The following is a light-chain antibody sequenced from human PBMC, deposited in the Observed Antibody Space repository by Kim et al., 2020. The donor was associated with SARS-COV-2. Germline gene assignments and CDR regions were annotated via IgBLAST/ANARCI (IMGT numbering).Light chain of an antibody. CDR1: QNVSKNY. CDR2: TAS. V-gene: IGKV3D-20*01. CDR3: QQYGSSPLT. Sequence: EIVLTQSPATLSSSPGERVTLSCGASQNVSKNYLAWYQQKPGLAPRLLVHTASNRATGIPDNFSGSGSGTDFTLTISRLEPEDFAVYYCQQYGSSPLTFGGGTKVDIK. J-gene: IGKJ4*01.